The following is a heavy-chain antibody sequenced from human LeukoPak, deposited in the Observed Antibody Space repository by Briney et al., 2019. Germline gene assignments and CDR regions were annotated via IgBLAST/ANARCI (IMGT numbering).Heavy chain of an antibody. CDR3: AREPQPLYYYDSSHAFDI. D-gene: IGHD3-22*01. V-gene: IGHV1-2*02. CDR2: INPNSGGT. CDR1: GYTFPDYY. J-gene: IGHJ3*02. Sequence: ASVKVSCKASGYTFPDYYIHWVRQAPGQGLEWMGWINPNSGGTNYAQKFQGRVTMTRDTSISTAYMELSRLRSDDTAVYYCAREPQPLYYYDSSHAFDIWGQGTMVTVSS.